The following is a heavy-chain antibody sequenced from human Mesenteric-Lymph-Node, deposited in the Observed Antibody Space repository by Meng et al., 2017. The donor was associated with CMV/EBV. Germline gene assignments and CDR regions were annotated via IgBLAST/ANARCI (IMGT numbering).Heavy chain of an antibody. CDR2: IYYSGST. J-gene: IGHJ4*02. V-gene: IGHV4-39*07. CDR1: GGSISSSSYY. CDR3: ARGWSGYSEDY. D-gene: IGHD3-3*01. Sequence: SETLSLTCTVSGGSISSSSYYWGWIRQPPGKGLEWIGSIYYSGSTYYNPSLKSRVTISVDTSKNQFSLKVRSVTAADTAVYYCARGWSGYSEDYWGQGTLVTVSS.